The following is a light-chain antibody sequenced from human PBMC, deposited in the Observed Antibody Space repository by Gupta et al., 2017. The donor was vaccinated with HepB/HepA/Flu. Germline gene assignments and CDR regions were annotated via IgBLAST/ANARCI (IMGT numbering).Light chain of an antibody. J-gene: IGLJ3*02. V-gene: IGLV1-47*01. CDR3: ATWDDSLSGWV. CDR1: SSNIGTNS. CDR2: RNN. Sequence: QSVLTPAPTSSGGPGHRVTISRPGSSSNIGTNSVFWYQQLPGTAPKVLIYRNNQRPSGVPDRFSGSKSGTSASLAISGLRSEDEADYYCATWDDSLSGWVFGGGTQVTVL.